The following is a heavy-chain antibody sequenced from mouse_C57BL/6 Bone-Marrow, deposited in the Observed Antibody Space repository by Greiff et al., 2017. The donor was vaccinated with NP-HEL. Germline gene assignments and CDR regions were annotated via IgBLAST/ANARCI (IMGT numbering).Heavy chain of an antibody. CDR1: GFTFSDFY. J-gene: IGHJ4*01. Sequence: EVKVVESGGGLVQSGRSLRLSCATSGFTFSDFYMEWVRQAPGKGLEWIAASRNKANDYTTEYSASVKGRFIVSRDTSQSILYLQMNALRAEDTAIYYCARDSTMVTTKEAVDAMDYWGQGTSVTVSS. CDR3: ARDSTMVTTKEAVDAMDY. D-gene: IGHD2-2*01. V-gene: IGHV7-1*01. CDR2: SRNKANDYTT.